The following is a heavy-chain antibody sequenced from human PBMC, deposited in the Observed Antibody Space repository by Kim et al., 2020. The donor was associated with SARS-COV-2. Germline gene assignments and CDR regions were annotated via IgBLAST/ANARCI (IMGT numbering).Heavy chain of an antibody. J-gene: IGHJ6*02. D-gene: IGHD3-10*01. Sequence: IYSGGSTKYADSVKGRFTISRDNSKNTLYLQMNSLRAEDTAVYYCATSGDWGQGTTVIVSS. CDR2: IYSGGST. CDR3: ATSGD. V-gene: IGHV3-53*01.